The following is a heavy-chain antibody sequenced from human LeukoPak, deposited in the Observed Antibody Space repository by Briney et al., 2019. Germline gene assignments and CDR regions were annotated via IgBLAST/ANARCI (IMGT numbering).Heavy chain of an antibody. V-gene: IGHV4-34*01. CDR3: AGAASVLGQFDY. D-gene: IGHD5/OR15-5a*01. J-gene: IGHJ4*02. Sequence: SETLSLTCAVYGGSFSGYYWSWIRQPPGKGLEWIGEINHSGSTNYNPSLKSRVTISVDTSKNQFSLKLSSVTAADTAVYYCAGAASVLGQFDYWGQGTLVTVSS. CDR1: GGSFSGYY. CDR2: INHSGST.